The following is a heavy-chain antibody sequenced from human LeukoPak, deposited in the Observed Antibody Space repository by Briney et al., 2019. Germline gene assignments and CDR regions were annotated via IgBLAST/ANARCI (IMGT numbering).Heavy chain of an antibody. Sequence: GGSLRLSCAASGFTFSDYYMIWIRQAPGKGLEWVSHISGGSTSTNFADSVKGRFTISRDNAKNSLFLQMNSLRAEDTAVYFCARASSGWQFDYWGQGTLVTVSS. CDR3: ARASSGWQFDY. D-gene: IGHD6-19*01. CDR1: GFTFSDYY. V-gene: IGHV3-11*06. J-gene: IGHJ4*02. CDR2: ISGGSTST.